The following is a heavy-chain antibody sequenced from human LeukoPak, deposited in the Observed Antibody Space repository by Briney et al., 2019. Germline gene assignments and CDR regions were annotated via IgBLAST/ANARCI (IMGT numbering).Heavy chain of an antibody. Sequence: QPGGSLRLSCAASGFTVSGNYMSWVRQAPGMGLEWLSIIYTGGTTRYADSVKGRFIISRDNSKNTLDLQMNSLTAEDTALYYCAREYSGAYGDSFDLWGQGTMVIVSS. CDR3: AREYSGAYGDSFDL. V-gene: IGHV3-66*01. J-gene: IGHJ3*01. D-gene: IGHD5-12*01. CDR2: IYTGGTT. CDR1: GFTVSGNY.